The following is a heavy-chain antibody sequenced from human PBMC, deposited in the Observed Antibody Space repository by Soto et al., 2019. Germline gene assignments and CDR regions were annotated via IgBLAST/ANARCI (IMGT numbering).Heavy chain of an antibody. J-gene: IGHJ4*02. CDR1: GFTFSSYW. CDR2: IKQDGSEK. D-gene: IGHD3-10*01. Sequence: EVQLVESGGGLVQPGGSPRLSCAASGFTFSSYWMSWVRQAPGKGLEWVANIKQDGSEKYYVDSVKGRFTISRDNAKNSLYLQMNSLRAEDTAVYYCARDGGLVRGPFDYWGQGTLVTVSS. V-gene: IGHV3-7*03. CDR3: ARDGGLVRGPFDY.